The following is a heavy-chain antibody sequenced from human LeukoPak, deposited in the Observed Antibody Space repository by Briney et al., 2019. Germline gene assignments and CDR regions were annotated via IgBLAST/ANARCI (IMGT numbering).Heavy chain of an antibody. CDR2: MYYSGST. J-gene: IGHJ5*02. CDR3: ARGQSHDYDFWTGYRYNWFDP. V-gene: IGHV4-30-4*08. D-gene: IGHD3-3*01. CDR1: GGSISSGDYY. Sequence: SQTLSLTCTVSGGSISSGDYYWSWIRQPPGKGLEWTGYMYYSGSTYYNPSLKSRVTISVDTSKNQFSLKLSSVTAADTAVYYCARGQSHDYDFWTGYRYNWFDPWGQGTLVTVSS.